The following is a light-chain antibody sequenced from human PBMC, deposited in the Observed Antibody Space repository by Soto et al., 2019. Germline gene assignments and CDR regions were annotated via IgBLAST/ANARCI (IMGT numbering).Light chain of an antibody. CDR2: AAS. V-gene: IGKV3-20*01. CDR1: QSVNSRF. J-gene: IGKJ2*01. CDR3: QQYGDSPPNT. Sequence: EIVLTQSPGTLSLSPGESATLSCRASQSVNSRFLAWYQHKPGQAPRLLIYAASTRATGIPDRFSGSASGTDFTLTISRLEPEDFAVYYCQQYGDSPPNTCGQGTKLELQ.